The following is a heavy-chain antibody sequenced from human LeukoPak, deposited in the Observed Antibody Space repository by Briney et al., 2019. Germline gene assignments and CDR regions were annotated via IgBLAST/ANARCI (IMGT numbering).Heavy chain of an antibody. D-gene: IGHD6-6*01. Sequence: PGGSLRLSCVASGFTFNTYAMTWVRQASGKGLEWVSAIGDSGRSTYYADSVKGRFTISRDNSKNTLYLQMNSLRAEDTAVYYCARDLVRRGSRMDVWGQGATVTVSS. J-gene: IGHJ6*02. CDR1: GFTFNTYA. CDR2: IGDSGRST. CDR3: ARDLVRRGSRMDV. V-gene: IGHV3-23*01.